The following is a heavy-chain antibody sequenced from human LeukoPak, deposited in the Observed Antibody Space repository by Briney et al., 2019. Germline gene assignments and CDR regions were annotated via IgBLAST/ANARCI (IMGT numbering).Heavy chain of an antibody. V-gene: IGHV3-30*04. CDR3: ARGGIAVAGTSPGLDY. CDR1: GFTFSSYA. Sequence: EGSLRLSCAASGFTFSSYAMHWVRQAPGKGLEWVAVISYDGSNKYYADSVKGRFTISRDNSKNTLYLQMNSLRAEDTAVYYCARGGIAVAGTSPGLDYWGQGTLVTVSS. CDR2: ISYDGSNK. D-gene: IGHD6-19*01. J-gene: IGHJ4*02.